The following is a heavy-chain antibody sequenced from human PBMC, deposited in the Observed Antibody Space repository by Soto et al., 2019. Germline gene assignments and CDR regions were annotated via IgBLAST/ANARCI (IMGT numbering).Heavy chain of an antibody. CDR1: EYTFTSYA. J-gene: IGHJ4*02. CDR2: INAGNGNT. Sequence: ASVKVSCKTSEYTFTSYAMHCVRQAPGQSLEWMGWINAGNGNTKYSQKFQGRVTFTRDTSASTAYMELSSLRSEDTAVYYCARELQGLYYFDYWGQGTLVTVSS. V-gene: IGHV1-3*01. CDR3: ARELQGLYYFDY. D-gene: IGHD4-4*01.